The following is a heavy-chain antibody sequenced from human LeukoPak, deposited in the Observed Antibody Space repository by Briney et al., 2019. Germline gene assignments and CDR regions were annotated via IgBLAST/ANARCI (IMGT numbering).Heavy chain of an antibody. D-gene: IGHD3-3*01. J-gene: IGHJ4*02. Sequence: PSETLSLTCTVSGGSIRKYSWSWIGKPPGKGLEWIGYIYYSGSTNYNPSLKSRVTISVDTSKNQFSLKLSSVTAADTAVYYCARGPIVTGVVDYWGQGTLVTVSS. V-gene: IGHV4-59*12. CDR1: GGSIRKYS. CDR2: IYYSGST. CDR3: ARGPIVTGVVDY.